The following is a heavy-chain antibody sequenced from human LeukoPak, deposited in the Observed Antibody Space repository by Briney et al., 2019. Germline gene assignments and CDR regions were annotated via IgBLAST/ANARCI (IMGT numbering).Heavy chain of an antibody. Sequence: GGSLRLSCTASGFTFSSYSMNWVRQAPGKGLEWVSGIGAGGTFTYYADSVKGRFTISRDNSRNTLYLQMNSLRADDTAVYYCAKDLDYTSYGYYPDSWVRGSLITVSS. J-gene: IGHJ4*02. CDR3: AKDLDYTSYGYYPDS. D-gene: IGHD4-11*01. CDR2: IGAGGTFT. CDR1: GFTFSSYS. V-gene: IGHV3-23*01.